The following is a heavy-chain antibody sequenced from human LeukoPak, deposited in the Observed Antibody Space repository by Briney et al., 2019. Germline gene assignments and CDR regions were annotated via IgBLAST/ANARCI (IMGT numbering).Heavy chain of an antibody. D-gene: IGHD6-13*01. CDR1: GGTFSSYA. Sequence: GASVKVSCKASGGTFSSYAISWVRQAPGQGLEWMGGIIPIFGTANYAQKFQGRVTITADESTSTAYMELSSLRSEDAAVYYCARGIAAAAYWYFDLWGRGTLVTVSS. CDR3: ARGIAAAAYWYFDL. J-gene: IGHJ2*01. V-gene: IGHV1-69*13. CDR2: IIPIFGTA.